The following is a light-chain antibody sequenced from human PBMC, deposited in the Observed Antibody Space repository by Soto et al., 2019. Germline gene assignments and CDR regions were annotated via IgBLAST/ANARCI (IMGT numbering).Light chain of an antibody. Sequence: HSALTQPASVSGSPGQSITISCTGTSSDVVGYTYVSWYQHHPGKAPKLIIYEVSNRPSGVSNRFSGSKSDNTASLTISGLQAEDEADYYCTSYTSSSTWVFGGGTKLTVL. V-gene: IGLV2-14*01. J-gene: IGLJ3*02. CDR2: EVS. CDR3: TSYTSSSTWV. CDR1: SSDVVGYTY.